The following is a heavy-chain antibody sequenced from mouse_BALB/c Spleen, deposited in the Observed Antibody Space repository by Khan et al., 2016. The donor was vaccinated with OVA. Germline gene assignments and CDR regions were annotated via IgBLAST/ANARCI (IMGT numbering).Heavy chain of an antibody. D-gene: IGHD4-1*01. CDR3: AREAASWDFSFPD. CDR2: INPDNAGT. Sequence: VQLQQTGPELVEPGASVKMSCKASGYTFTNYVIHWVKQKPGQGLEWIGYINPDNAGTRYNEKFKGKATLTSDISSTSAYMELLSLTSEDSAVYDWAREAASWDFSFPDWGQGTLVTVSA. J-gene: IGHJ3*01. CDR1: GYTFTNYV. V-gene: IGHV1S136*01.